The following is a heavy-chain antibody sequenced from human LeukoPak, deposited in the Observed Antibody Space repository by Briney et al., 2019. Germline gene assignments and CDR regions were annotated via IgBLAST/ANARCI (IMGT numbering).Heavy chain of an antibody. Sequence: SETLSLTCAVYGGSFSGYYWSWIRQPPGKGLEWIGEINHSGSTNYNPSLKSRVTISVDTSKNQFSLKLSSVTAADTAVYYCARVGGGQGGRYCSSTSCNMAFDYWGQGTLVTVSS. CDR3: ARVGGGQGGRYCSSTSCNMAFDY. D-gene: IGHD2-2*02. CDR2: INHSGST. CDR1: GGSFSGYY. J-gene: IGHJ4*02. V-gene: IGHV4-34*01.